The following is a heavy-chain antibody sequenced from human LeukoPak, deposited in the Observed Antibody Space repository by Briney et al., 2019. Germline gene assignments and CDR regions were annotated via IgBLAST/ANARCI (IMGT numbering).Heavy chain of an antibody. V-gene: IGHV1-18*01. CDR1: GYTFTSYG. CDR3: AREVSTLFDY. CDR2: ISAYTGNT. J-gene: IGHJ4*02. D-gene: IGHD5/OR15-5a*01. Sequence: ASVKVSCKASGYTFTSYGISWVRQAPGEGLEWMGWISAYTGNTNYAQKLQGRVTMTTDTSTSTAYMELRSLRSDDTAVYCCAREVSTLFDYWGQGTLVTVSS.